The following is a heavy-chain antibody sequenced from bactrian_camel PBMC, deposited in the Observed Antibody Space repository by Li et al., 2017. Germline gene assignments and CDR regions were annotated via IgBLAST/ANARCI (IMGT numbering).Heavy chain of an antibody. CDR2: LHSDGTA. J-gene: IGHJ6*01. CDR1: RYSSSAYC. V-gene: IGHV3S6*01. Sequence: HVQLVESGGGSVQAGGSLRLSCSASSRYSSSAYCMAWFRQAPGKEREGIARLHSDGTAQYADSVKGRFTISEDDAKNTLFLEMNSLEPEDTAMYYCAADSAKGVIDIEDYSNYACTGGLSDFGYWGQGTQVTVS. CDR3: AADSAKGVIDIEDYSNYACTGGLSDFGY. D-gene: IGHD4*01.